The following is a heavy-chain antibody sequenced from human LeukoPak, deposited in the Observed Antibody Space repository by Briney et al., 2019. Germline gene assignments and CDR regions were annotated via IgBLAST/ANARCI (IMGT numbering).Heavy chain of an antibody. CDR3: ARVLRDSGYDPLGETDY. J-gene: IGHJ4*02. Sequence: SETLSLTCTVSGGSISSGSYYWSWIRQPAGKGLEWIGRIYTSGSTNYNPSLKSRVTISVDTSKNQFSLKLSSVTAADTAVYYCARVLRDSGYDPLGETDYWGQGTLVTVSS. CDR2: IYTSGST. CDR1: GGSISSGSYY. V-gene: IGHV4-61*02. D-gene: IGHD5-12*01.